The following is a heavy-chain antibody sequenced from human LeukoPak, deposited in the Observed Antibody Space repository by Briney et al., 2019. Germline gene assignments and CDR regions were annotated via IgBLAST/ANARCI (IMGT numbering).Heavy chain of an antibody. D-gene: IGHD2-2*01. CDR3: ARAERYCSSTSCQWAPNWFDP. V-gene: IGHV4-39*07. J-gene: IGHJ5*02. CDR1: GGSISSSSYY. Sequence: SETLSLTCTVSGGSISSSSYYWGWIRQPPGKGLEWIGSIYYSGSTYYNPSLKSRVTISVDTSKNQFSLKLSSVTAADTAVYYCARAERYCSSTSCQWAPNWFDPWGQGTLVTVSS. CDR2: IYYSGST.